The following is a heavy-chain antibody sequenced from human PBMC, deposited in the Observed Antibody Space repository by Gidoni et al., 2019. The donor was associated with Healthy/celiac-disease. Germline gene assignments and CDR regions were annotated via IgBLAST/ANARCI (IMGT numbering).Heavy chain of an antibody. D-gene: IGHD2-8*01. CDR2: IYYSGRT. CDR3: ARGRYCTNGACLLFDY. J-gene: IGHJ4*02. CDR1: GRAISTGGYY. V-gene: IGHV4-31*11. Sequence: HVHLHDSGPELEQPTQTLCLTVALAGRAISTGGYYWSWIRQHPGKGLEWIGYIYYSGRTYYNPSLKSRVTISVDTSKNQCCLELSSVIAAATAVFYCARGRYCTNGACLLFDYWGQGTLVTVSS.